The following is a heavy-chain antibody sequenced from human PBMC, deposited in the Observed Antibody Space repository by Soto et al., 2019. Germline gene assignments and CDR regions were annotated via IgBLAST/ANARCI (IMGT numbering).Heavy chain of an antibody. Sequence: WGSLRLACAASGFTVSSYGVHWVLKAPGKGLEWVAVIWYDGSNKYYADSVKGRFTISRDNSKNTLYLQMNSLRAEDTAVYYCARDRYDSSGYYYYYYGMDVWGQRTTVTVSS. V-gene: IGHV3-33*01. D-gene: IGHD3-22*01. J-gene: IGHJ6*02. CDR2: IWYDGSNK. CDR3: ARDRYDSSGYYYYYYGMDV. CDR1: GFTVSSYG.